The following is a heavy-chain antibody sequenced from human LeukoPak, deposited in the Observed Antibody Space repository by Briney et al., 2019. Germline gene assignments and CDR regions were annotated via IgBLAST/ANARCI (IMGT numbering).Heavy chain of an antibody. J-gene: IGHJ6*02. CDR3: ARVLHYYYYGMDV. CDR2: IYSGGST. V-gene: IGHV3-53*01. D-gene: IGHD1-26*01. Sequence: SGGSLRLSCAASGFTVSSNYMSWVRQAPGKGLEWVSVIYSGGSTYYADSVKGRFTISRDNSKNTLYLQMNSLRAEDTAVYYCARVLHYYYYGMDVWGQGTTVTVSS. CDR1: GFTVSSNY.